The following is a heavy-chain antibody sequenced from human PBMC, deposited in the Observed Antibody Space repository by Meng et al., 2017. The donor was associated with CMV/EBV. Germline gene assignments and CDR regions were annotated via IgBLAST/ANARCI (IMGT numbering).Heavy chain of an antibody. Sequence: QVHVPEWVPGLGNPSSTLFLTAPVFGGAISSYYWSWIRQPAGKGLEWIGRIYTSGSTNYNPSLKSRVTMSVDTSKNQFSLKLSSVTAADTAVYYCAREMSSGLSYASPLDYWGQGTLVTVSS. J-gene: IGHJ4*02. CDR2: IYTSGST. CDR1: GGAISSYY. CDR3: AREMSSGLSYASPLDY. D-gene: IGHD6-19*01. V-gene: IGHV4-4*07.